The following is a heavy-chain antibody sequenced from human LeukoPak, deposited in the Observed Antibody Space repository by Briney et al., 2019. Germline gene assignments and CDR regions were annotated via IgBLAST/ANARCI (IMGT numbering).Heavy chain of an antibody. D-gene: IGHD6-19*01. V-gene: IGHV4-61*02. CDR2: IFSSGST. CDR3: ARTALSSGWYGFDY. CDR1: GDSLSSGNYY. Sequence: SQTLSLTCAVSGDSLSSGNYYWSWIRQPAGKGLEWIGRIFSSGSTNYNPSLMSRVTISVDTSKNQFSLKLSSVTAADTALYYCARTALSSGWYGFDYWGQGTLVTVSS. J-gene: IGHJ4*02.